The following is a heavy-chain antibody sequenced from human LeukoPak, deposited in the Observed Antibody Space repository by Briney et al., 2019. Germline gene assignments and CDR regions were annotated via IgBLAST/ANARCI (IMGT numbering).Heavy chain of an antibody. V-gene: IGHV4-31*03. J-gene: IGHJ6*03. CDR1: GGSISSGGYY. CDR2: IYYSGST. D-gene: IGHD3-10*01. Sequence: SETLSLTYTVSGGSISSGGYYWSWIRQHPGKGLEWIGYIYYSGSTYYNPSLKSRVTISVDTSKNQFSLKLSSVTAADTAVYYCANLPSLRGGYYYMDVWGKGTTVTVSS. CDR3: ANLPSLRGGYYYMDV.